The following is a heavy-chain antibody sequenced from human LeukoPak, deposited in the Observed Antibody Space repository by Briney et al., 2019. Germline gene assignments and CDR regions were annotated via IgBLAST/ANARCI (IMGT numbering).Heavy chain of an antibody. CDR1: GGSISSYY. Sequence: SETLSLTCTVSGGSISSYYGSWVRQPAGKGLEGIGRIYTSGTTNSNPSLKSLVTMSVDTSNNQFSLKLSSVTAADTAVYYCARDLLLGSSSWNNWFDPWGQGTLVTVSS. D-gene: IGHD6-13*01. J-gene: IGHJ5*02. V-gene: IGHV4-4*07. CDR2: IYTSGTT. CDR3: ARDLLLGSSSWNNWFDP.